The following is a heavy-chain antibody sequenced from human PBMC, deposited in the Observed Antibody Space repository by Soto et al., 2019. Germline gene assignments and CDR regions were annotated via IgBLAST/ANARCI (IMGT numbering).Heavy chain of an antibody. V-gene: IGHV3-49*04. Sequence: GGSLRLSCTASGFTFGDYAMSGVRQAPGKGLEWVGFIRSKAYGGTTEYAASVKGRFTISRDDSKSIAYLQMNSLKTEDTAVYYCTRVLMVRGVIIDYYYYGMDVWGQGTTVTVSS. D-gene: IGHD3-10*01. CDR1: GFTFGDYA. CDR2: IRSKAYGGTT. J-gene: IGHJ6*02. CDR3: TRVLMVRGVIIDYYYYGMDV.